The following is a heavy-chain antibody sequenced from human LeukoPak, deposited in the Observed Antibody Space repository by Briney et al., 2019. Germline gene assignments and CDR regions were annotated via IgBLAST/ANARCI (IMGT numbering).Heavy chain of an antibody. D-gene: IGHD2-15*01. Sequence: PGGSLRLSCAASGFTFSSYAMHWVPQAPGKGLEWVAVISYDGSNKYYADSVKGRFTISRDNSKNTLYLQMNSLRAEDTAVYYCATPVQKEVVVVAANDYWGQGTLVTVSS. CDR1: GFTFSSYA. CDR3: ATPVQKEVVVVAANDY. CDR2: ISYDGSNK. J-gene: IGHJ4*02. V-gene: IGHV3-30-3*01.